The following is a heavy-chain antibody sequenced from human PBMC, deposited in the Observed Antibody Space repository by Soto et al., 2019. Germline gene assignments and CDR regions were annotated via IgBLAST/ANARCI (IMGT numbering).Heavy chain of an antibody. CDR1: GFTFDNYA. V-gene: IGHV3-23*01. J-gene: IGHJ4*02. D-gene: IGHD6-6*01. CDR2: ISGGGRST. CDR3: AKHPSYSSSSYFDY. Sequence: EVQLLESGGGLVQPGGSLRLSCAASGFTFDNYAMSWVRQAPGKGLEWVSAISGGGRSTYYADSVKGRFTISRDNSKNTLYLHMNSLRAEDTAVYYCAKHPSYSSSSYFDYWGQGTLVTVSS.